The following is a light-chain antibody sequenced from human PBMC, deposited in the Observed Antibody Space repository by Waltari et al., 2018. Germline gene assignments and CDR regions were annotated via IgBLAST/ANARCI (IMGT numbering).Light chain of an antibody. CDR3: CSYAGSYLRV. CDR2: DVN. CDR1: VGYYNY. J-gene: IGLJ2*01. Sequence: VGYYNYVAWYQQHPGKAPKRIIYDVNERTSCVPARFSGSKSGTTASLTSSGLQAEDEADYYCCSYAGSYLRVFGGGTKLTVL. V-gene: IGLV2-11*01.